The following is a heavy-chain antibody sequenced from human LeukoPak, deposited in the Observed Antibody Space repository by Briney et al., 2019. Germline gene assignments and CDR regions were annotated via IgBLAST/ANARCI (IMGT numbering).Heavy chain of an antibody. D-gene: IGHD5-12*01. CDR1: GGSISSHY. Sequence: PSETLSLTCTVSGGSISSHYWSWIRQPPGKGLEWIGYIYYSGSTNYNPSLKSRVTISVDTSKNQFSLNVNSVTAADTAVYYCARGVDRTKIYSWGQGTLVTVSS. J-gene: IGHJ4*02. CDR2: IYYSGST. CDR3: ARGVDRTKIYS. V-gene: IGHV4-59*11.